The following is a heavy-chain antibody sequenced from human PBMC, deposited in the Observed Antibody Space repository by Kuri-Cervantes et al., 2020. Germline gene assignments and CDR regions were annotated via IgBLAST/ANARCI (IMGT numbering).Heavy chain of an antibody. V-gene: IGHV3-30*18. J-gene: IGHJ4*02. D-gene: IGHD4-23*01. CDR1: GFTFSSYG. Sequence: GESLKISCAASGFTFSSYGMHWVRQAPGKGLEWVAVISYDGSNKYYADSVKGRFTISRDNSKNTLYLQMNSLRAEDTALYYCAKDINYGGNAGWYYFDYWGQGTLVTVSS. CDR3: AKDINYGGNAGWYYFDY. CDR2: ISYDGSNK.